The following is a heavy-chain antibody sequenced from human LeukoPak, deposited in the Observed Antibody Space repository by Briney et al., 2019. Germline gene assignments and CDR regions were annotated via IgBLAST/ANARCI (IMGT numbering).Heavy chain of an antibody. CDR1: GFTFSSYA. V-gene: IGHV3-23*01. J-gene: IGHJ4*02. CDR2: ISGSGGST. Sequence: GGSLRLSCAASGFTFSSYAMSWVRQAPGKGLEWVSSISGSGGSTYYADSVKGRFSISRDNSKNTLYLQVNSLRAEDTAVYYCAKRGGYCTNGVCYERYFDYWGQGTLVTVSS. D-gene: IGHD2-8*01. CDR3: AKRGGYCTNGVCYERYFDY.